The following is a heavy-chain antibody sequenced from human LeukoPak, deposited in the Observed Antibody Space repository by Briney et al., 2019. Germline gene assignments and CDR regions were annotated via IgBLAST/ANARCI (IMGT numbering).Heavy chain of an antibody. V-gene: IGHV3-7*04. D-gene: IGHD5-18*01. CDR1: EFTFSNYW. J-gene: IGHJ4*02. CDR3: ARDRRYSYSDY. CDR2: IKQDGSEK. Sequence: PGGSLRLSCGASEFTFSNYWMNGLRQAPGKGLEWVANIKQDGSEKYYVDSVKGRFTISRDNAKNSLYLQMNSLRAEDTAVYYCARDRRYSYSDYWGQRTLVTVSS.